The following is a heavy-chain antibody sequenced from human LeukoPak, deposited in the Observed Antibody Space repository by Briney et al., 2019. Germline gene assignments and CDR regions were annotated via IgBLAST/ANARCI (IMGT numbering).Heavy chain of an antibody. CDR1: GVTFSSYS. CDR3: ARVEWELLSSPLDY. Sequence: PGGSLRLSCAASGVTFSSYSMNWVRAAPGKGLEWGSYISSSSSTIAYADSVKGRFTTSRDNAKNSLYLQMNSERAEDTAVYYGARVEWELLSSPLDYWGQGTLVTVSS. CDR2: ISSSSSTI. D-gene: IGHD1-26*01. J-gene: IGHJ4*02. V-gene: IGHV3-48*04.